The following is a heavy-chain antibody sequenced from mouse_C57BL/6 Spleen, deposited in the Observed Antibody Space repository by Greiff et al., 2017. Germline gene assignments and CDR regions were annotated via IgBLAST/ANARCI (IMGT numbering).Heavy chain of an antibody. J-gene: IGHJ4*01. CDR1: GFTFSDYG. V-gene: IGHV5-17*01. CDR3: ASPSDDYAMYY. Sequence: DVHLVESGGGLVKPGGSLKLSCAASGFTFSDYGMHWVRQAPEKGLEWVAYISSGSSTNYYADTVKGRFTISRDNAKNTLFLQMTSLRSEDTAMYYCASPSDDYAMYYWGRGTSVTVSS. CDR2: ISSGSSTN.